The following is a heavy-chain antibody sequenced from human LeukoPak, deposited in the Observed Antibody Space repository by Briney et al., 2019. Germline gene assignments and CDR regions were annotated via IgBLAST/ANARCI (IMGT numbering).Heavy chain of an antibody. CDR3: AARELYSKPLTSFDY. V-gene: IGHV1-2*02. CDR2: INPNSGGT. J-gene: IGHJ4*02. D-gene: IGHD3-10*01. Sequence: VASVKVSCKASGYTFTGYYMHWVRQAPGQGLEWMGWINPNSGGTNYAQKFQGRVTMTRDTSISTAYMELSRLRSDDTAVYYCAARELYSKPLTSFDYWGQGTLVTVSS. CDR1: GYTFTGYY.